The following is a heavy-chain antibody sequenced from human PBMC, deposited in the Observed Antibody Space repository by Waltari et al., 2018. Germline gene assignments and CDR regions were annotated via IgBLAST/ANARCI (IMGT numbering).Heavy chain of an antibody. CDR2: IYYSGST. Sequence: QVQLQESGSGLVKPSETLSLTCTVSGGSISSYYWSWIRQPPGKGLEWIGYIYYSGSTNYNPPLKSRVTISVDTSKNQFSRKLSSVTAADTAVYYCARGLDYLYYMDVWGKGTTVTVSS. V-gene: IGHV4-59*01. J-gene: IGHJ6*03. CDR3: ARGLDYLYYMDV. CDR1: GGSISSYY.